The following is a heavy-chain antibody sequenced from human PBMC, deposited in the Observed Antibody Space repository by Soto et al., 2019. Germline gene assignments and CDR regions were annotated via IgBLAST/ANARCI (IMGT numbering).Heavy chain of an antibody. Sequence: GGSLRLSCVASGFIFSDYYMAWIRRAPGKGLEWVSYISDGGSYTNHGNSVRGRVSVSRDDARNSLYLQTKNLRVEDTGVDYCARAPGAVNSYAGVDVWGQGTTVTVSS. CDR3: ARAPGAVNSYAGVDV. CDR2: ISDGGSYT. J-gene: IGHJ6*02. D-gene: IGHD6-19*01. CDR1: GFIFSDYY. V-gene: IGHV3-11*05.